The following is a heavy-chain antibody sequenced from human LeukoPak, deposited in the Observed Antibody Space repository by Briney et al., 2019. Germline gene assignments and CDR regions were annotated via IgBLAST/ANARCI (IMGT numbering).Heavy chain of an antibody. V-gene: IGHV4/OR15-8*02. CDR3: SRESGAVCLFGY. J-gene: IGHJ4*02. Sequence: SETLSLTCGVSVGSLRSTNWWSWARQPPGQGLAGIGEISLSGQTHFKPSLNGRVTMSLDEPRHQLSLKLTSVSAAHTSIYLCSRESGAVCLFGYWGQGSLVTV. D-gene: IGHD3-22*01. CDR2: ISLSGQT. CDR1: VGSLRSTNW.